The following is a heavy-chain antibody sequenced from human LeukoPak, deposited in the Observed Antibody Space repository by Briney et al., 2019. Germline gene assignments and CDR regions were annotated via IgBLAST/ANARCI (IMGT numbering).Heavy chain of an antibody. CDR3: ARTPPYCSSTSCPPKADWFDP. CDR1: GGSISSSNW. V-gene: IGHV4-4*02. D-gene: IGHD2-2*01. J-gene: IGHJ5*02. Sequence: SETLSLTCAVSGGSISSSNWWSWVRQPPGKGLEWIGEIYHSGSTNYNPSLKSRVTISVDKSKNQFSLKLSSVTAADTAVYYCARTPPYCSSTSCPPKADWFDPWGQGTLVTVSS. CDR2: IYHSGST.